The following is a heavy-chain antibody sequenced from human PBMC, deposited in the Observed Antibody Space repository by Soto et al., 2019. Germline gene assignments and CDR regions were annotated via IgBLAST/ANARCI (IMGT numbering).Heavy chain of an antibody. CDR1: GFTFSDAW. Sequence: EVQLVESGGGLVKPGGSLRLSCAASGFTFSDAWMSWVRQAPGKGLEWVGRIKSKTDGGTTDYAAPVKGRFTISRDDSKNTLYLQMNSLKTEDTAVYYWTADYVWGRGEGLDYWGQGTLVTVSS. CDR3: TADYVWGRGEGLDY. V-gene: IGHV3-15*01. J-gene: IGHJ4*02. CDR2: IKSKTDGGTT. D-gene: IGHD3-16*01.